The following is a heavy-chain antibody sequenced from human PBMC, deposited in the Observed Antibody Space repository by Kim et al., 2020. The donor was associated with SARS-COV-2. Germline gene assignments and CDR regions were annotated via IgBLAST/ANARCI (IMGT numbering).Heavy chain of an antibody. J-gene: IGHJ2*01. V-gene: IGHV3-23*01. CDR2: ISGSGGST. CDR3: AKDRAYFDWLSTVGYWYFDL. Sequence: GGSLRLSCAASGFTFSSYAMSWVRQAPGKGLEWVSAISGSGGSTYYADSVKGRFTISRDNSKNTLYLQMNSLRAEDTAVYYCAKDRAYFDWLSTVGYWYFDLWGRGTLVTVSS. CDR1: GFTFSSYA. D-gene: IGHD3-9*01.